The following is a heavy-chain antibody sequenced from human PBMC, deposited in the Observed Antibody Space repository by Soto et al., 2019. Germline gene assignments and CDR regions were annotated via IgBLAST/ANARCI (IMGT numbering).Heavy chain of an antibody. CDR1: GGSSSSGDYY. V-gene: IGHV4-30-4*01. CDR2: IYYSGST. Sequence: PSETLSLTCTVSGGSSSSGDYYWSWIRQPPGKGLEWIGYIYYSGSTYYNPSLKSRVTISVDTSKNQFSLKLSSVTAADTAVYYCARWNYYDSSGYAQTYYFDYWGQGTLVTVS. J-gene: IGHJ4*02. D-gene: IGHD3-22*01. CDR3: ARWNYYDSSGYAQTYYFDY.